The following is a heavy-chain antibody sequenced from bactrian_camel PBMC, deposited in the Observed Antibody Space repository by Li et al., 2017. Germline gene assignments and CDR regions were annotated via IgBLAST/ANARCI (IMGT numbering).Heavy chain of an antibody. Sequence: HVQLVESGGGSVQVGESLKLSCAISRATFSSYCMAWFRQASGEEREGVAAIDADGATSYSDSVQGRFTISRDNTNTLYLQMNTLKPEDTAIYYCAAIGPGASAGKVVADSYTRYEYRYWGQGTQVTVS. D-gene: IGHD2*01. CDR3: AAIGPGASAGKVVADSYTRYEYRY. J-gene: IGHJ4*01. CDR1: RATFSSYC. V-gene: IGHV3S26*01. CDR2: IDADGAT.